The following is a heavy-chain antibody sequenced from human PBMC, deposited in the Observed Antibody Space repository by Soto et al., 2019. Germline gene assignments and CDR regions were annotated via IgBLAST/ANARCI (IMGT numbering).Heavy chain of an antibody. V-gene: IGHV3-23*01. Sequence: EVQLLQSGGDLVQPEGSLRLSCAASGFTFSAYAMSWVRQAPGKGLEWVSAISGSGDRTYYADSVKGRFTISRDSSDNTLYLQMNSLRAEDTAIYYCAKDLMYYYGSGSLWYLDYWGQGTLVIVSS. CDR3: AKDLMYYYGSGSLWYLDY. D-gene: IGHD3-10*01. CDR2: ISGSGDRT. CDR1: GFTFSAYA. J-gene: IGHJ4*02.